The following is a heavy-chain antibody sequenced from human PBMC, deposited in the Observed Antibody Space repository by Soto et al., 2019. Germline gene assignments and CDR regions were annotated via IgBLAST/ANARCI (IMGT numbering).Heavy chain of an antibody. CDR3: ARGRYGDY. Sequence: QVHLVQSGAEVKKPGASVKVSCKASGYTFTSYGITWVRQAPGQGLEWMGWISAHNGNTDYAQKLTARVTVTSDTSTRTAYMELRGLISDDTAVYYCARGRYGDYWGQGALVTVSS. CDR1: GYTFTSYG. CDR2: ISAHNGNT. V-gene: IGHV1-18*01. D-gene: IGHD1-1*01. J-gene: IGHJ4*02.